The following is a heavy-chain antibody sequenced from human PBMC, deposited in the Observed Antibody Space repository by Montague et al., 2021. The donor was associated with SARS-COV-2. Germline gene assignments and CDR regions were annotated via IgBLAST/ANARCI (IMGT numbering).Heavy chain of an antibody. CDR1: GSSISSSSYY. Sequence: SQTQSLTYTVSGSSISSSSYYWGWIRQPPGKGLEWIGSIYYSGSTYYNPSLKSRVTLSVDTSKNQFSLKLSSVTAADTAVYYCARHSGRDKIFGGVIIPDDFDNWGQGTMVTVSS. CDR2: IYYSGST. D-gene: IGHD3-3*01. V-gene: IGHV4-39*01. CDR3: ARHSGRDKIFGGVIIPDDFDN. J-gene: IGHJ3*02.